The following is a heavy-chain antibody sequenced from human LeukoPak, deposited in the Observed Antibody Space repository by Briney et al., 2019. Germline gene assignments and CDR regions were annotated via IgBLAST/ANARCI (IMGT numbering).Heavy chain of an antibody. V-gene: IGHV4-34*01. J-gene: IGHJ4*02. CDR1: GGSFSGYY. CDR2: INHSGST. CDR3: ARVVVPAATYFDY. D-gene: IGHD2-2*01. Sequence: SETLSLTXAVYGGSFSGYYWSWIRQPPGKGLEWIGEINHSGSTNYNPSLKSRVTISVDTSKNQFSLKLSSVTAADTAVYYCARVVVPAATYFDYWGQGTLVTVSS.